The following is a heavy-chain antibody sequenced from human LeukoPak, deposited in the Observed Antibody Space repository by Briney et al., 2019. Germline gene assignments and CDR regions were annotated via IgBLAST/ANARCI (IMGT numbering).Heavy chain of an antibody. CDR3: AKDQGYYYDSSGYYSLDY. J-gene: IGHJ4*02. CDR2: FSYDGSNK. Sequence: GGSLRLSCAASGFTFSSYAMHWVRQAPGKGLEWVAVFSYDGSNKYYADSVKGRFTISRDNSKNTLYLQMNSLRAEDTAVYYCAKDQGYYYDSSGYYSLDYWGQGTLVTVSS. V-gene: IGHV3-30-3*01. CDR1: GFTFSSYA. D-gene: IGHD3-22*01.